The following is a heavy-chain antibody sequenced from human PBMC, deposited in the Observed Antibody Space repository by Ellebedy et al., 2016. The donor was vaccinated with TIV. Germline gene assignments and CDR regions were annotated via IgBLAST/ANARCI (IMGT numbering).Heavy chain of an antibody. J-gene: IGHJ4*02. D-gene: IGHD5-12*01. CDR3: ARVGWGYSGGEDF. CDR2: ISVYNGDT. V-gene: IGHV1-18*04. CDR1: GFNFTSFG. Sequence: ASVKVSCKASGFNFTSFGISWVRQAPGQGLEWMGWISVYNGDTNYAKKIQGRVTMTTDTSTTTAYMELRSLRPDDTAVYYCARVGWGYSGGEDFWGQGTLVTVSS.